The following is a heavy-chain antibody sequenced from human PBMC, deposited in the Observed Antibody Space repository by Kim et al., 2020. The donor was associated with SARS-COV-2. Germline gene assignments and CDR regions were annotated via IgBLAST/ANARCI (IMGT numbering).Heavy chain of an antibody. V-gene: IGHV4-4*07. CDR1: GGSISSYY. Sequence: SETLSLTCTVSGGSISSYYWSWIRQPAGKGLEWIGRIYTSGSTNYNPSLKSRVTMSVDTSKNQFSLKLSSVTAADTAVYYCARIYDFWSGSAYYYYYMDVWGKGTTVTVSS. CDR3: ARIYDFWSGSAYYYYYMDV. J-gene: IGHJ6*03. CDR2: IYTSGST. D-gene: IGHD3-3*01.